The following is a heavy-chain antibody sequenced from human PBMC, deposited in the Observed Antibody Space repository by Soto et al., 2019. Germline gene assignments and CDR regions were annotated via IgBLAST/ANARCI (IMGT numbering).Heavy chain of an antibody. D-gene: IGHD3-10*01. V-gene: IGHV3-53*02. J-gene: IGHJ3*01. Sequence: EVQLVETGGGLIHPGGSLRLSCAASGFTVSSNYMSWVRQAPGKGLEWVSVIYSGGNTYYADSVKGRFTISRDNSKTTLYLQMNRLRAEDSAVYYCAGGTLPRGGGAFDFWGQGTMVSVSS. CDR3: AGGTLPRGGGAFDF. CDR1: GFTVSSNY. CDR2: IYSGGNT.